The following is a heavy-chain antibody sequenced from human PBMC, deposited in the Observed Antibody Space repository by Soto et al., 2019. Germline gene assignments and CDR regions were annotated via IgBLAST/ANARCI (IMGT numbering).Heavy chain of an antibody. D-gene: IGHD2-15*01. CDR3: GKDTLDCSGGDCPLYYYYGMDV. J-gene: IGHJ6*02. V-gene: IGHV3-30*18. CDR2: ISNDGKNK. CDR1: GFTFRRYG. Sequence: PGGSLRLSCAASGFTFRRYGMHWVRQAPGKGLEWLAVISNDGKNKYLADSVKGRLTLSRDNSRNTLSLEINNLRPEDTAVYYCGKDTLDCSGGDCPLYYYYGMDVWGQGTTVTVSS.